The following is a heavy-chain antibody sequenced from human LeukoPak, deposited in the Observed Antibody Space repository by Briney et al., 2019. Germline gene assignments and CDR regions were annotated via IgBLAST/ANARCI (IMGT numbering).Heavy chain of an antibody. J-gene: IGHJ6*02. CDR3: ARAMDYSYGAHYYYGMDV. CDR1: GDTFSSYA. D-gene: IGHD5-18*01. V-gene: IGHV1-69*13. CDR2: IIPIFGTA. Sequence: SVKVSCKASGDTFSSYAISWVRQAPGQGLEWMGGIIPIFGTANYAQKFQGRVTITADESTSTAYMELSSLRSEDTAVYYCARAMDYSYGAHYYYGMDVWGQGTTVTVSS.